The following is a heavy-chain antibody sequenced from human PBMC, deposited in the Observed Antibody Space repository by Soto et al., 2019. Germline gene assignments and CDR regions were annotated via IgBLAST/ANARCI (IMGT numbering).Heavy chain of an antibody. J-gene: IGHJ4*02. CDR2: MFYTGNF. Sequence: SETLSLTCSVSGASINSHYWGWIRQPPGKGLEWIGYMFYTGNFKYNPSLKSRVTIAMDTSKSQFSLNLNSVTAADTAVYYCARYNDFWSGSTAPSSGFDYWGQGTLVTVSS. D-gene: IGHD3-3*01. CDR3: ARYNDFWSGSTAPSSGFDY. CDR1: GASINSHY. V-gene: IGHV4-59*11.